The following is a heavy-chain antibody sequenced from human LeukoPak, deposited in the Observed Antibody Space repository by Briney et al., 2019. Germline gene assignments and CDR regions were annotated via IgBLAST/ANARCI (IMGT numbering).Heavy chain of an antibody. Sequence: PSETLSLTCTVSGGSISSSSYYWGWVRQPPGKGLEWIGDIYYSGRMYYNSSLQSRLTISVDTSKNQFSLKLNSVTAADTAVYYCARRRYYDSTGYLDWGQGTLVTVSP. D-gene: IGHD3-22*01. CDR2: IYYSGRM. J-gene: IGHJ1*01. V-gene: IGHV4-39*01. CDR1: GGSISSSSYY. CDR3: ARRRYYDSTGYLD.